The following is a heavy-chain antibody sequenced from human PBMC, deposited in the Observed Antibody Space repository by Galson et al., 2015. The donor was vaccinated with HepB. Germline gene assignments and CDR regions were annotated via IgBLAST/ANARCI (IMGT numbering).Heavy chain of an antibody. CDR1: GFTFSSYG. J-gene: IGHJ3*02. CDR2: IWYDGSNK. CDR3: ASGDPDAFDI. Sequence: SLRLSCAASGFTFSSYGMHWVRQAPGKGLEWVAVIWYDGSNKYYADSVKGRFTISRDSSKNTLYLQMNSLRAEDTAVYYCASGDPDAFDIWGQGTMVTVSS. V-gene: IGHV3-33*08. D-gene: IGHD4-17*01.